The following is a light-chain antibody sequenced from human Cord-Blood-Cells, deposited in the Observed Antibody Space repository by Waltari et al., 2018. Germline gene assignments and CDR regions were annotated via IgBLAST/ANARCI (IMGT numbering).Light chain of an antibody. CDR2: GAS. CDR3: QQYGT. J-gene: IGKJ4*01. V-gene: IGKV3-20*01. Sequence: EIVLTQSPDTLSLSPGERATLSCRASQSVSSSYLAWYQQKPGQAPRLLIYGASSRATGIPDRFSGSGSGTDFTLTISRLEPEDFAVYYCQQYGTFGGGTKVEIK. CDR1: QSVSSSY.